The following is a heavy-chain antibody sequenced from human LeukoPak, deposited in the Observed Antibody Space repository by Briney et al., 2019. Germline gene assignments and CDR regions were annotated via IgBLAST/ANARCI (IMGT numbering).Heavy chain of an antibody. V-gene: IGHV4-59*12. CDR1: GGSISSYY. Sequence: SETLSLTCTVSGGSISSYYWSWIRQPPGKGLEWIGYIYYSGSTNYNPSLKSRVTISVDTSKNQFSLKLSSVTAADTAVFYCARDMGGGQWFGPLNYWGQGTLVTVSS. J-gene: IGHJ4*02. D-gene: IGHD3-10*01. CDR3: ARDMGGGQWFGPLNY. CDR2: IYYSGST.